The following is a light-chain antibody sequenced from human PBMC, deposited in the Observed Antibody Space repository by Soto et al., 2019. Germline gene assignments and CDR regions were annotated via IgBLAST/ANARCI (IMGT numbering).Light chain of an antibody. CDR2: GAS. CDR3: QQYVSSWT. V-gene: IGKV3-20*01. CDR1: QSVSNSY. J-gene: IGKJ1*01. Sequence: EIVLTQSPGTLSLSPGERATLSCRASQSVSNSYLAWYQQKPGQAPRLLIYGASSRATGIPDRFSGSGSGTDFTLTISRLEPEDFAVYYCQQYVSSWTFGQGTKVDNK.